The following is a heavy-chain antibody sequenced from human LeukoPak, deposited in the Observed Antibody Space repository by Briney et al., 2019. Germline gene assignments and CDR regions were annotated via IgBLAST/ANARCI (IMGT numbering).Heavy chain of an antibody. D-gene: IGHD5-18*01. V-gene: IGHV3-48*03. CDR3: ARGEVGSSYGPYHY. CDR2: ISSSGNTI. CDR1: GFTFSNYE. J-gene: IGHJ4*02. Sequence: GGSLRLSCAASGFTFSNYEMNWCRQAPGKGLEWVSYISSSGNTIYYADSVKGRFTISRDNAKNSLYLQMNNLRAEDTAVYYCARGEVGSSYGPYHYWGQGTLVTVSS.